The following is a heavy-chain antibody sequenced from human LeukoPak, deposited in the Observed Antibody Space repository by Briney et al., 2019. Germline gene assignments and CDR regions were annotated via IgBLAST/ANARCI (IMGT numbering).Heavy chain of an antibody. Sequence: KASETLSLTCTVSGGSITSNSYYWGWVRQPPGKGLEWIGSISHSGNTYYNPSLKSRVTISVDTSKSQFSLKLRSVTAADTAVYYCARLRYSGSYSLFDFWGQGILVTVSS. CDR1: GGSITSNSYY. CDR3: ARLRYSGSYSLFDF. J-gene: IGHJ4*02. V-gene: IGHV4-39*01. D-gene: IGHD1-26*01. CDR2: ISHSGNT.